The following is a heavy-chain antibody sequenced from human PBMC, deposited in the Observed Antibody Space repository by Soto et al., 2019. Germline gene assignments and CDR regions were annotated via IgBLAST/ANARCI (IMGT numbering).Heavy chain of an antibody. Sequence: ESGGGLVKPGGSLRLSCAASGFTFSDYYMSWIRQAPGKGLEWISYISCSNSYTNYAASVKGRFTISRDNAKNSLYLQMNSLRAEDTAVYYCARSRYSYGLPDYWGQGTLVTVSS. J-gene: IGHJ4*02. V-gene: IGHV3-11*03. CDR2: ISCSNSYT. CDR1: GFTFSDYY. D-gene: IGHD5-18*01. CDR3: ARSRYSYGLPDY.